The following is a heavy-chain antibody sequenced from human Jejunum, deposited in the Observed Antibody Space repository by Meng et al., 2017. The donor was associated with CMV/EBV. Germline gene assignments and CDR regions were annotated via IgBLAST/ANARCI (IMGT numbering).Heavy chain of an antibody. Sequence: VSCKASGHTFTGFYLHWVRQAPGPGLEWMGRINTHSGDANYAQKFQGRVTMTRDTSISTAYLDLSRLKSDDTAVYYCVKALGVASTFWGQGTLVTVSS. V-gene: IGHV1-2*06. D-gene: IGHD5-12*01. CDR3: VKALGVASTF. CDR2: INTHSGDA. CDR1: GHTFTGFY. J-gene: IGHJ4*02.